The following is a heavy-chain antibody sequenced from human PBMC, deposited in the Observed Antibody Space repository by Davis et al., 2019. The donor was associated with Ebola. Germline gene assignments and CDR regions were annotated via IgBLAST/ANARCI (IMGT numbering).Heavy chain of an antibody. CDR2: INPNSGGT. V-gene: IGHV1-2*06. D-gene: IGHD3-10*01. Sequence: AASVQVSCKASGGTFSSYAISWVRQAPGQGLEWMGRINPNSGGTNYAQKFQGRVTMTRDTSISTAYMELSRLRSDDTAVYYCARAERVRGVHDAFDIWGQGTMVTVSS. J-gene: IGHJ3*02. CDR3: ARAERVRGVHDAFDI. CDR1: GGTFSSYA.